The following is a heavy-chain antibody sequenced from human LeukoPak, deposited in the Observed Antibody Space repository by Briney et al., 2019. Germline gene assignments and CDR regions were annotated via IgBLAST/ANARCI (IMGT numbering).Heavy chain of an antibody. CDR3: ARDTYSSGYYDY. D-gene: IGHD3-22*01. J-gene: IGHJ4*02. CDR1: GGSISSYY. CDR2: IYYSGST. V-gene: IGHV4-59*01. Sequence: SETLSLTCTVSGGSISSYYWSWIRQPLGKGLEWIGYIYYSGSTNYNPSLKSRVTISVDTSKNQFSLKLSSVTAADTAVYYCARDTYSSGYYDYWGQGTLVTVSS.